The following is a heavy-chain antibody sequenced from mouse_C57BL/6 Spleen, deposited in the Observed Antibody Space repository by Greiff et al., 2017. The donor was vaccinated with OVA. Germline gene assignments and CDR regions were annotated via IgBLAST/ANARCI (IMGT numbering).Heavy chain of an antibody. V-gene: IGHV1-50*01. CDR1: GSTFTSYW. Sequence: QVQLQQPGAELVKPGASVKLSCKASGSTFTSYWMQWVKQRPGQGLEWIGEIDPSDSYTNYNQKFKGKATLTVDTSSSTAYMQLSSLTSEDSAVYYCARRDTTVVEDAMDYWGQGTSVTVSS. D-gene: IGHD1-1*01. CDR3: ARRDTTVVEDAMDY. CDR2: IDPSDSYT. J-gene: IGHJ4*01.